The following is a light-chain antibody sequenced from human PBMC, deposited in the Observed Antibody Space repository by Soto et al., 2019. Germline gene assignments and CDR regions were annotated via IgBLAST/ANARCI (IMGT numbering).Light chain of an antibody. J-gene: IGKJ1*01. CDR3: QQTYSAPPL. V-gene: IGKV1-39*01. Sequence: DIQMTQSPSSLSASIGDRVTLTCRASQRIGTNLNWYQQRPGKAPKLLLYAVSSLQSGVSSRFSGSGSGTDFTLAINSLQREDCATYYCQQTYSAPPLFGQGTKVEIK. CDR1: QRIGTN. CDR2: AVS.